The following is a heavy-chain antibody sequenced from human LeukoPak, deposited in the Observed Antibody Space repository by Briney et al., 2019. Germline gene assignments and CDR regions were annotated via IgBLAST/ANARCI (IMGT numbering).Heavy chain of an antibody. V-gene: IGHV3-66*01. CDR3: ARGPSGWGSLDY. Sequence: GGSLRLSCAASGFTFSSYAMSWVRQAPGKGLEWVSVIYSGGSTYYADSVKGRFTISRDNSKNTLYLEMSSLRAEDTAVYYCARGPSGWGSLDYWGQGTLVTVSS. J-gene: IGHJ4*02. CDR1: GFTFSSYA. CDR2: IYSGGST. D-gene: IGHD7-27*01.